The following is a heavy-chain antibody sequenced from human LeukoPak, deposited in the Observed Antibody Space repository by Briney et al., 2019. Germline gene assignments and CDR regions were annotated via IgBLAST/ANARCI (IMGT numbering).Heavy chain of an antibody. Sequence: GGSLRLSCAASGFTVSSNFMSWVRQAPGKGLEWVSVIYSADTTYYADSVKGRFTISRDNSKNTLYLQMNSLRAEDTAVYYCARAAAGTVFWFDPWGQGTLVTVSS. CDR3: ARAAAGTVFWFDP. D-gene: IGHD6-13*01. CDR1: GFTVSSNF. CDR2: IYSADTT. J-gene: IGHJ5*02. V-gene: IGHV3-53*01.